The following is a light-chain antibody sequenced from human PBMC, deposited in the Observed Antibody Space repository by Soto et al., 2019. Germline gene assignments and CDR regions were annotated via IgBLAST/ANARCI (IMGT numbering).Light chain of an antibody. V-gene: IGKV3-20*01. Sequence: ESMLTQSPGTLSLSPGERATLSCRASQSVSTRYLAWYQQKPGQAPRLLIYGASIRAAGIPDRFSGSVYGTDFTLTISRLEHEDFAVYYCNQFGRSPLAFTFGQGNKLEI. J-gene: IGKJ2*01. CDR2: GAS. CDR1: QSVSTRY. CDR3: NQFGRSPLAFT.